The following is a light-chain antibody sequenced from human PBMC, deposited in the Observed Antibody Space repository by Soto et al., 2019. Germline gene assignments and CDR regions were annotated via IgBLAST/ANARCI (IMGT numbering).Light chain of an antibody. CDR2: QVN. Sequence: QSALTQPASVSGSPGQSITISCTGTSSDIGSYNRVSWYQQPPGTAPKLIIYQVNNRPSGVSDRFSGSKSGNTASLSISGLQPEDEANYYCSSFTTASTYVFGAGTKLTVL. J-gene: IGLJ1*01. V-gene: IGLV2-18*02. CDR1: SSDIGSYNR. CDR3: SSFTTASTYV.